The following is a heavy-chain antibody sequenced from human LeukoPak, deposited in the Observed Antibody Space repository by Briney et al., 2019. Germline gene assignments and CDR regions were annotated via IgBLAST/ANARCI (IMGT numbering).Heavy chain of an antibody. CDR2: IYPGDSDT. CDR3: ASVSDIVVVTATPWASDI. Sequence: GESLKISCKGSGYRFTTYWIAWVRQMPGKGLEWMGVIYPGDSDTRYSPSFQGQVSISADKSINTAYLQWRSLKASDTAMYYCASVSDIVVVTATPWASDIWGQGTLVTVSS. D-gene: IGHD2-21*02. CDR1: GYRFTTYW. V-gene: IGHV5-51*01. J-gene: IGHJ3*02.